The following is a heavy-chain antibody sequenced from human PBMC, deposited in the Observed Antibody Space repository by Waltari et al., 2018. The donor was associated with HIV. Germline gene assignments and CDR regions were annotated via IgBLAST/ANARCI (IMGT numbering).Heavy chain of an antibody. D-gene: IGHD2-2*01. CDR3: ARALTRGLWDS. CDR2: VYRGGST. CDR1: GFSVSDNY. J-gene: IGHJ4*02. Sequence: VQLVESGGGLIQPGGSLSLSCAASGFSVSDNYLSWVRQVPGRRPEWVPVVYRGGSTDYADSVRGRFTTARDESKNMLYLQMNSLRAEDTAVYYCARALTRGLWDSWGQGTMVSVSS. V-gene: IGHV3-53*01.